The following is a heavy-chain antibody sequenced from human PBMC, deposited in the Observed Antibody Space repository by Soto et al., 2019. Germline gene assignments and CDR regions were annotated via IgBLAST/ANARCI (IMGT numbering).Heavy chain of an antibody. J-gene: IGHJ4*02. CDR3: AKDYYYDSIGPLG. Sequence: GGSLRLSCAASGFTFSSYVMHWVRQAPGKGLEWVAVISYDGSNKYYADSVKGRFTISRDNSKNTLYLQMNSLRAEDTAVYYCAKDYYYDSIGPLGWGQGTLVTVSS. D-gene: IGHD3-22*01. V-gene: IGHV3-30*18. CDR1: GFTFSSYV. CDR2: ISYDGSNK.